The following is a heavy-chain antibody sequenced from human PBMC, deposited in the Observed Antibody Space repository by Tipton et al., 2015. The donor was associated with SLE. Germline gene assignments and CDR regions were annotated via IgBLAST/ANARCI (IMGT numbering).Heavy chain of an antibody. CDR2: IYPGDSDT. CDR3: ASHTPGSIAALGTGAFDI. J-gene: IGHJ3*02. CDR1: GYSFTGYW. V-gene: IGHV5-51*01. D-gene: IGHD6-6*01. Sequence: VQLVQSGAEVKKPGESLKISCKGSGYSFTGYWIGWVRQMPGKGLEWMGIIYPGDSDTRYSPSFQGHVTISADKSISTAYLQWSSLKASDTAMYYCASHTPGSIAALGTGAFDIWGQGTMVTVSS.